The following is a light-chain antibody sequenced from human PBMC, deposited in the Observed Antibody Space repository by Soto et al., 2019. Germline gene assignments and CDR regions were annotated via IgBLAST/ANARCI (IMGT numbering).Light chain of an antibody. CDR3: QQYYGPWT. V-gene: IGKV1-5*03. CDR2: KAS. Sequence: DFQMTQSPSTLSASVGDRVTITCRASRSVNSWLAWYQQKPGQAPKPLIYKASALHSGVPSRFSGSGSATEFTLTISSLQPDDSATYYCQQYYGPWTFGRGTKVEIK. J-gene: IGKJ1*01. CDR1: RSVNSW.